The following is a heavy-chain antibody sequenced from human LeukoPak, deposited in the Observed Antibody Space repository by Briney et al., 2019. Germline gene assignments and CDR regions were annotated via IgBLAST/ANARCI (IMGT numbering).Heavy chain of an antibody. Sequence: SETLSLTCPVSGGAISRSSYYWGWIRQPPGKGLEWIGSIYYSGSTYYNPSLKSRVTISVDTSKNQFSLKLSSVTAADTAVYYCARDPSDGDGYNWGLDYWGQGTLVTVSS. V-gene: IGHV4-39*02. CDR1: GGAISRSSYY. CDR3: ARDPSDGDGYNWGLDY. CDR2: IYYSGST. J-gene: IGHJ4*02. D-gene: IGHD5-24*01.